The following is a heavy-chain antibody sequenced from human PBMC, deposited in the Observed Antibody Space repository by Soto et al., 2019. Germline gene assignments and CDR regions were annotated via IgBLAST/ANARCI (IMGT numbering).Heavy chain of an antibody. CDR3: ARDHRVVPAAIFDY. D-gene: IGHD2-2*01. CDR1: GYTFTSYA. J-gene: IGHJ4*02. CDR2: INAGNGNT. Sequence: ASVKVSCKASGYTFTSYAMHWVRQAPGQRLEWMGWINAGNGNTKYSQKFQGRVTITRDTSASTAYMELSSLRSEDTAVYYCARDHRVVPAAIFDYWGQGTLVTVSS. V-gene: IGHV1-3*01.